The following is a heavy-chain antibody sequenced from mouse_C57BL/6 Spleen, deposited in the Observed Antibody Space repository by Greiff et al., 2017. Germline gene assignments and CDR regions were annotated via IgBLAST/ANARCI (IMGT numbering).Heavy chain of an antibody. CDR2: INPSSGST. J-gene: IGHJ2*01. CDR1: GYTFTSYW. D-gene: IGHD2-5*01. V-gene: IGHV1-7*01. CDR3: ARDYSILYYFNY. Sequence: VQLQQSGAELAKPGASVKLSCKASGYTFTSYWMNWVKQRPGQGLEWIGYINPSSGSTKYNQKFKDKATVTADKSSSTAYMQLSSLTYEDSAVYYCARDYSILYYFNYWGQGTTLTVSS.